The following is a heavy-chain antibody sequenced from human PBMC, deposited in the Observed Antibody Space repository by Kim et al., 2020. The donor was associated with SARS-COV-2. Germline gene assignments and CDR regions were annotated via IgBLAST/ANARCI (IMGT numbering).Heavy chain of an antibody. CDR2: ISSSSSTI. Sequence: GGSLRLSCAASGFTFSSYGMNWVRQAPGKGLEWVSYISSSSSTIYYADAVKGRFTISRDNAKNSLYLQMNSLRDEDTAVYYCARDRDIVVVIALFSDIDHGYGLDVWGRGTAVTVSS. V-gene: IGHV3-48*02. J-gene: IGHJ6*01. D-gene: IGHD2-21*01. CDR3: ARDRDIVVVIALFSDIDHGYGLDV. CDR1: GFTFSSYG.